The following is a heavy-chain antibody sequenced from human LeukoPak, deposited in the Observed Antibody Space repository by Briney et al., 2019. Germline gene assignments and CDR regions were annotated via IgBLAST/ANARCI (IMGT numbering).Heavy chain of an antibody. CDR1: GGSFSGYY. Sequence: SETLSLTCAVYGGSFSGYYWSWIRQPPGKGLEWIGEINHSGSTNYNPSLRSRVTISVDTSKNQFSLKLSSVTAADTAVYYCASWEGGNGDYWGQGTLVTVSS. V-gene: IGHV4-34*01. D-gene: IGHD4-23*01. CDR3: ASWEGGNGDY. CDR2: INHSGST. J-gene: IGHJ4*02.